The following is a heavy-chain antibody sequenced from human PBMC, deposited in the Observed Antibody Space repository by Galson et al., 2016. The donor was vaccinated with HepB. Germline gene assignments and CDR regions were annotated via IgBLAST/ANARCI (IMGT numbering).Heavy chain of an antibody. CDR2: TYYRSKWYN. V-gene: IGHV6-1*01. J-gene: IGHJ6*02. CDR3: AREPVLCTGNSCYSGGMDA. Sequence: CAISGDSVSSDTAAWNWIRQSPSRGLEWLGRTYYRSKWYNDYAVSVKSRISINPDTTKNQFSLQLGSVTPDDTAVYNCAREPVLCTGNSCYSGGMDAWGQGTTVTVSS. D-gene: IGHD2-15*01. CDR1: GDSVSSDTAA.